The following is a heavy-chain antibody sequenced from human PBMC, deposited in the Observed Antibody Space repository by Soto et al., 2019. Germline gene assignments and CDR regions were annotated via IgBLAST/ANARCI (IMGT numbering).Heavy chain of an antibody. CDR1: GYTFTSYD. D-gene: IGHD3-10*01. Sequence: QIQLVQSGTAMKKPGASVRVSCKASGYTFTSYDINWVRQATGQGLEWMGWMNPNSGNTGYAQKFQGRVTMTRNTSISTAYMELSNLRSEDTALYYCARTIYGSGKDWGQGTLVTVSS. CDR3: ARTIYGSGKD. CDR2: MNPNSGNT. J-gene: IGHJ4*02. V-gene: IGHV1-8*01.